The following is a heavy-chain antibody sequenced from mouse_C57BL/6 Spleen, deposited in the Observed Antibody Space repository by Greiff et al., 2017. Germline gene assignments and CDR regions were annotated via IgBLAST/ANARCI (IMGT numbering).Heavy chain of an antibody. V-gene: IGHV1-26*01. CDR1: GYTFTDYY. CDR3: ARPANCYGSSYLDY. CDR2: INPNNGGT. Sequence: EVQLQQSGPELVKPGASVKISCKASGYTFTDYYMNWVKQSHGKSLEWIGDINPNNGGTSYNQKFKGKATLTVDKSSSTAYMELRSLTSEDSAVYYCARPANCYGSSYLDYGGQGTTLTVSS. D-gene: IGHD1-1*01. J-gene: IGHJ2*01.